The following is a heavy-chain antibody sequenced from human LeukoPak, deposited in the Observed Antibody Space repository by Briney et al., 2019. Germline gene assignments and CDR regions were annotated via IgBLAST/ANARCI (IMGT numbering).Heavy chain of an antibody. CDR1: GYTFTGYY. V-gene: IGHV1-2*02. CDR3: AREYSSSRSGAFDI. CDR2: INPNSGGT. D-gene: IGHD6-13*01. J-gene: IGHJ3*02. Sequence: ASVKVSCKASGYTFTGYYMHWVRQAPGQGLEWMGWINPNSGGTNYAQKFQGRVTMTRDTSISTAYMELSRLRSDDTAVYYCAREYSSSRSGAFDIWGQGTMVTVSS.